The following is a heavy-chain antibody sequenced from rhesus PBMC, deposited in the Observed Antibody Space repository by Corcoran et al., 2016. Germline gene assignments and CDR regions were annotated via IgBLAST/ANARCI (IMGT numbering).Heavy chain of an antibody. CDR3: ARGGTVIGLDS. CDR1: GGSLSGYC. V-gene: IGHV4-165*01. J-gene: IGHJ6*01. Sequence: QVQLQESGPGLVKPSETLSLTFAVSGGSLSGYCWGWIRPPPGKGLEWFGYIGGSSGSTYYNPSLKSRVTISTDTSKNQFSLKMSSVTAADTAVYYGARGGTVIGLDSWGQGVVVTVSS. D-gene: IGHD4-23*01. CDR2: IGGSSGST.